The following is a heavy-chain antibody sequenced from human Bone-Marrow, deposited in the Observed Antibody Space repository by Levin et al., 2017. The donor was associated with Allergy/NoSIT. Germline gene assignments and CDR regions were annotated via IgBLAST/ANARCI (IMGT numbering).Heavy chain of an antibody. CDR2: IYWDDTK. J-gene: IGHJ2*01. CDR1: GISLNTNGVG. CDR3: GRLGNAYFDL. Sequence: SGPTLVKPTQTLTLTCDLSGISLNTNGVGVGWIRQPPGKALEWLAFIYWDDTKRYSPSLKNRLTITKDPSKNQVVLSVTNLEPVDTATYYCGRLGNAYFDLWGRGTQVIVSS. V-gene: IGHV2-5*02. D-gene: IGHD3-16*01.